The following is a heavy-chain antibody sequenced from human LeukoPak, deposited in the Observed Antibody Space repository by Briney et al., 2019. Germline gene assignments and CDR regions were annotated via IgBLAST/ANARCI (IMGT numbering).Heavy chain of an antibody. CDR3: ARSRLAVRTPYDY. CDR2: INHSGST. D-gene: IGHD3-10*01. V-gene: IGHV4-34*01. Sequence: PSETLSLTCAVYGGSFSGYYWSWTRQPPGKGLEWIGEINHSGSTNYNPSLKSRVTISVDTSKNQFSLKLSSVTAADTAVYYCARSRLAVRTPYDYWGQGTLVTVSS. CDR1: GGSFSGYY. J-gene: IGHJ4*02.